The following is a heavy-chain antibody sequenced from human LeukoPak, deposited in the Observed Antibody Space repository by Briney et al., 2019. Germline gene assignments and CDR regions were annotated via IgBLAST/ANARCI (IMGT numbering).Heavy chain of an antibody. V-gene: IGHV3-7*01. CDR1: GLTFSSYW. CDR2: IKQEGSEK. CDR3: AREMQGHYYDSSGYYYGRTRGNAFGI. D-gene: IGHD3-22*01. Sequence: GGSLRLSCAASGLTFSSYWMSWVRQAPGKGLEWVANIKQEGSEKYYVDSVKGRFTISRDNAKNSLYLQMNSLRAEDTAVYYCAREMQGHYYDSSGYYYGRTRGNAFGIWGQGTMVTVSS. J-gene: IGHJ3*02.